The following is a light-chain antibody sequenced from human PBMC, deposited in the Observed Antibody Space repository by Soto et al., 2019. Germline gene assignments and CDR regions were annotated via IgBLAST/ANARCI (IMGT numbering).Light chain of an antibody. J-gene: IGLJ3*02. V-gene: IGLV7-43*01. CDR2: STT. CDR3: LLYYGGAWV. CDR1: TGAVTSGYY. Sequence: QTVVTQEPSLTVSPGGTVTLTCASSTGAVTSGYYPNWFQRKPGQAPRALIYSTTKKNSWTPDRFSGSLLGGKAALTLSGAQPEDEAEYYCLLYYGGAWVFGGGTKVTVL.